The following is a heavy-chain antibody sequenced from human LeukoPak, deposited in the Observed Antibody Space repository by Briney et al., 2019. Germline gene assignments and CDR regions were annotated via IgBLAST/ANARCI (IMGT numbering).Heavy chain of an antibody. D-gene: IGHD5-18*01. J-gene: IGHJ3*02. Sequence: SGRSLRLSCAASGFTFSSYAMSWVRQAPGKGREWVSAISGSGGSTYYADSVKGRFTISRDNSKNTLYLQMNSLRAEDTAVYYCAKVGYSYGLGDAFDIWGQGTMVTVSS. CDR2: ISGSGGST. V-gene: IGHV3-23*01. CDR1: GFTFSSYA. CDR3: AKVGYSYGLGDAFDI.